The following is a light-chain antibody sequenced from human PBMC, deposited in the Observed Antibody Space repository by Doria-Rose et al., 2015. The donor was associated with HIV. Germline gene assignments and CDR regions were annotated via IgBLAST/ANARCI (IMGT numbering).Light chain of an antibody. J-gene: IGKJ3*01. Sequence: VLTQSPESLGMSLGERATLNRKSNQSLLYTSTNYLAWYQQKPGQPPKLLIYWASTRQSGVPARFSGSGSGTDFTLTISSLEAEDVAVYYCQQHYDTPSFGPGTTVDIK. CDR3: QQHYDTPS. CDR2: WAS. V-gene: IGKV4-1*01. CDR1: QSLLYTSTNY.